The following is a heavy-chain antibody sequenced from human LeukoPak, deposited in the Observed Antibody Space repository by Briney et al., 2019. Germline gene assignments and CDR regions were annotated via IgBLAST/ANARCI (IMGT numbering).Heavy chain of an antibody. CDR1: GFSFSSYA. D-gene: IGHD3-10*01. J-gene: IGHJ4*02. CDR3: AKLFESGTYNNFFRY. CDR2: ITATSSST. V-gene: IGHV3-23*01. Sequence: GGSPRLSCAASGFSFSSYAMSWVRQAPGKGLEWVSAITATSSSTHDADSVQGRFTISRDNSKNTLYLQMNSLRPEDTAIYYCAKLFESGTYNNFFRYWGQGTLVTVFS.